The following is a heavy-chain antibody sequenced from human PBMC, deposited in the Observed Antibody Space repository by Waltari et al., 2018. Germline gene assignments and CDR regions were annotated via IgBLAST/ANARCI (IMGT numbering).Heavy chain of an antibody. CDR2: INQITGDT. D-gene: IGHD2-2*01. CDR3: AREGSLYSSTGGWIGP. Sequence: QVHLQESGPGLVKPSETLSLTCTVSNGSLNNHYWSWIRQHPGKRMEWIGWINQITGDTNYNPSLESRVIISSDISKNQFSLKLTSVTAADTAIYYCAREGSLYSSTGGWIGPWGQGMLVTVSS. V-gene: IGHV4-59*11. CDR1: NGSLNNHY. J-gene: IGHJ5*01.